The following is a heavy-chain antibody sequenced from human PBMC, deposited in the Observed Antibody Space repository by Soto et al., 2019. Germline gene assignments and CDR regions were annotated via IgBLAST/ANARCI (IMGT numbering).Heavy chain of an antibody. CDR1: GGTFSSYT. J-gene: IGHJ3*02. CDR2: IIPILGIA. D-gene: IGHD2-15*01. CDR3: AIVVVVAANHDAFDI. Sequence: ASVKVSCKASGGTFSSYTISWVRQAPGQGLEWMGRIIPILGIANYAQKFQGRVTITADKSTSTAYMELSSLRSEDTAVYYCAIVVVVAANHDAFDIWGQGTMVTVSS. V-gene: IGHV1-69*02.